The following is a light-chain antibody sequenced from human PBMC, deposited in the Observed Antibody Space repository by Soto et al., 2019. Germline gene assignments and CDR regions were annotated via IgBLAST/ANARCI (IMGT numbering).Light chain of an antibody. CDR1: QSISSY. V-gene: IGKV1-39*01. J-gene: IGKJ5*01. Sequence: DIQMTQSPSSLSASVGDRVTITCRASQSISSYLNWYQQKPGKAPKLLIYAASSLQSGVPSRFSGSGSWTDFTRTISSLQPEDFATYYCQQSYSTPSITFGQGTRLDIK. CDR2: AAS. CDR3: QQSYSTPSIT.